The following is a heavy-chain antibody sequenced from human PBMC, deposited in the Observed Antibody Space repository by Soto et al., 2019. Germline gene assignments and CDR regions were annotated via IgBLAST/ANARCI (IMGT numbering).Heavy chain of an antibody. CDR3: ARQAAVTGTEYYYYYYYMDV. CDR2: IYYSGST. CDR1: GGSISSYY. D-gene: IGHD1-7*01. Sequence: SETLSLTCTVSGGSISSYYWSWIRQPPGKGLEWIGYIYYSGSTNYNPSLKSRVTISVDTSKNQFSLKLSSVTAADTAVYYCARQAAVTGTEYYYYYYYMDVWGKGTTVTVSS. V-gene: IGHV4-59*08. J-gene: IGHJ6*03.